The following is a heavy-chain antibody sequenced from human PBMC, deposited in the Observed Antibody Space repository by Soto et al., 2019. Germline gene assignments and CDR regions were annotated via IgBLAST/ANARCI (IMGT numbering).Heavy chain of an antibody. CDR2: ISYGGGTT. Sequence: GGSLRLSCAASEFTFSNYAMSWVRQAPGKGLEWVSAISYGGGTTYYADSVKGRFTISRDNSKNTLFLQMNSLRAEDTAIYYCAKVPGYSSAWPPSYGVDVWGQGTTVTVSS. CDR1: EFTFSNYA. J-gene: IGHJ6*02. CDR3: AKVPGYSSAWPPSYGVDV. D-gene: IGHD6-19*01. V-gene: IGHV3-23*01.